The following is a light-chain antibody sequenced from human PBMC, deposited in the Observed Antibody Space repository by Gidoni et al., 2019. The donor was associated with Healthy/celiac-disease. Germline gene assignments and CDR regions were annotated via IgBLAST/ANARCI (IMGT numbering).Light chain of an antibody. Sequence: EIVLTQSPGTLSLSPGERATLPCRASQSVSSSYLAWYQQKPGQAPRLLIYGASSRATGIPDMFSGSGSGTDFTLTISRLEPEDFAVYYCQQYGSSPPWTFGQGTKVEIK. CDR1: QSVSSSY. V-gene: IGKV3-20*01. CDR3: QQYGSSPPWT. J-gene: IGKJ1*01. CDR2: GAS.